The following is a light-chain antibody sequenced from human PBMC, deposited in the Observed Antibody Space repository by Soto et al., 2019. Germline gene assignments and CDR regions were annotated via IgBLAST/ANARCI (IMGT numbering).Light chain of an antibody. CDR2: DVS. Sequence: DIQVTQSPSSLSASVGDRVTISSRASQDIRNSLNWYQQKPGKAPKLLIYDVSYLETGVPSRFSGSASGTDFTFTISSLHPEDSATYYCQQYDTLGVTFGQGTRLEIK. CDR1: QDIRNS. CDR3: QQYDTLGVT. V-gene: IGKV1-33*01. J-gene: IGKJ5*01.